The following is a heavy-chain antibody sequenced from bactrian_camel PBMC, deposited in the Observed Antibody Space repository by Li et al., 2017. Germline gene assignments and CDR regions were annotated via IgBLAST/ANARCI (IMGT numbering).Heavy chain of an antibody. V-gene: IGHV3S60*01. Sequence: HVQLVESGGGSVQSGGSLRLSCVASGYAFYILCVGWFRQAPGKEREGVSCISWSGSTTIYADSVKGRFTISRDNAKDTVYLQMTSLETEDTALYYCATERMNSDGYYYAVPNWGQGTQVTVS. CDR3: ATERMNSDGYYYAVPN. CDR2: ISWSGSTT. D-gene: IGHD2*01. J-gene: IGHJ4*01. CDR1: GYAFYILC.